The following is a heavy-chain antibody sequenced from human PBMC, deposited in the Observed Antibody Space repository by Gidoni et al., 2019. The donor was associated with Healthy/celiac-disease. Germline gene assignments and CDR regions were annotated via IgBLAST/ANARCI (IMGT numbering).Heavy chain of an antibody. V-gene: IGHV4-34*01. CDR1: GGSFSGYY. CDR2: INHSGST. CDR3: AVKHGTKGDY. D-gene: IGHD1-1*01. J-gene: IGHJ4*02. Sequence: QVQLQQWGAGRLKPSEPLSLPCAVYGGSFSGYYWSWIRQPPGKGLEWIGEINHSGSTNYNPSLKSRVTISVDTSKNQFSLKLSSVTAADTAVYYCAVKHGTKGDYWGQGTLVTVSS.